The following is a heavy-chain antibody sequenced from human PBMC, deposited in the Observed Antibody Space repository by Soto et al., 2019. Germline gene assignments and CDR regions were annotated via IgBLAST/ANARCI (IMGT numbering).Heavy chain of an antibody. CDR3: ARHPTIARFENGLDV. Sequence: VQLQESGPGLVKPSETLFLNCTVCDGSVSGYYWSWIRQPPGKGLEWIGYIYYRGNTIYSPSLDRRVTLSVDTAKNQVSLKLTSVTPAADTAVYYCARHPTIARFENGLDVWGQGTMVTVSS. D-gene: IGHD1-1*01. J-gene: IGHJ6*02. CDR1: DGSVSGYY. CDR2: IYYRGNT. V-gene: IGHV4-59*08.